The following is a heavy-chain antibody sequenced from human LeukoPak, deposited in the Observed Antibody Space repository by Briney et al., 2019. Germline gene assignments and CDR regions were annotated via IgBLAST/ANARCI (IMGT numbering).Heavy chain of an antibody. CDR2: IFFSGSS. D-gene: IGHD2-15*01. V-gene: IGHV4-39*01. Sequence: SETLSLTCNVSGDSIVSNYYYWAWFRQPPRSGLEWLGNIFFSGSSYYNPSLGSRVAMSVDTSKNQFSLKLNSVTAADTSVYFCARRNLLLGGSFGSWGQGSLVIVSS. CDR3: ARRNLLLGGSFGS. J-gene: IGHJ4*02. CDR1: GDSIVSNYYY.